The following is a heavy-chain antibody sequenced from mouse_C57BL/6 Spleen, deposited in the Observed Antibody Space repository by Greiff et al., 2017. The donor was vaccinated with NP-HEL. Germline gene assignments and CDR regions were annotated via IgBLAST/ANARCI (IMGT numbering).Heavy chain of an antibody. CDR2: ISGGGGNT. CDR1: GFTFSSYT. Sequence: DVMLVESGGGLVKPGGSLKLSCAASGFTFSSYTMSWVRQTPEKRLEWVATISGGGGNTYYPDSVKGRFTISRDNAKNTLYLQMSSLRSEDTALYYWERQGYTSYWYFDVWGTGTTVTVSS. CDR3: ERQGYTSYWYFDV. D-gene: IGHD3-1*01. J-gene: IGHJ1*03. V-gene: IGHV5-9*01.